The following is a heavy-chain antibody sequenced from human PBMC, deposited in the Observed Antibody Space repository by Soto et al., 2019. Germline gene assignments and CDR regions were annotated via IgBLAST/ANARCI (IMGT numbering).Heavy chain of an antibody. CDR1: GFTFSSYA. J-gene: IGHJ4*02. CDR2: ISYDGSNK. Sequence: ASGFTFSSYAMHWVRQAPGKGLEWVAVISYDGSNKYYADSVKGRFTIFRDNSKNTLYLQMNSLRAEDTAVYYCADIYGGNSGYWGQGTLVTVSS. CDR3: ADIYGGNSGY. D-gene: IGHD4-17*01. V-gene: IGHV3-30-3*01.